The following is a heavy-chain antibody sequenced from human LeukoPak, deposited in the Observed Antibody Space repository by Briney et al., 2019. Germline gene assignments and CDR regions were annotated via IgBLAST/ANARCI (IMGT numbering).Heavy chain of an antibody. V-gene: IGHV3-7*03. CDR3: ARDQYDTWSRRGNFDS. Sequence: GGSLRLSCVASGFTFGKYWMSWVRQAPGKGLEWVANIKLDGSEKNYVDSVKGRFTISRDNTKNSLYLKMHSLRAEDTAVFYCARDQYDTWSRRGNFDSWGQGTLVIVSS. CDR2: IKLDGSEK. CDR1: GFTFGKYW. J-gene: IGHJ4*02. D-gene: IGHD3-3*01.